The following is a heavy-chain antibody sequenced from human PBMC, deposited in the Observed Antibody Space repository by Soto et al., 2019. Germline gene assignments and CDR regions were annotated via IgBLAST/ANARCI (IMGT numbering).Heavy chain of an antibody. J-gene: IGHJ4*02. D-gene: IGHD2-15*01. Sequence: GGSLRLSCAASGFTFSDYYMSWIRQAPGKGLEWVSYISSSGSTIYYADSVKGRFTISRDNAKNSLYLQMNSLRAEDTAVYYCARDKLGYCSGGSCYEDEFDYWGQGTLVTVSS. V-gene: IGHV3-11*01. CDR3: ARDKLGYCSGGSCYEDEFDY. CDR1: GFTFSDYY. CDR2: ISSSGSTI.